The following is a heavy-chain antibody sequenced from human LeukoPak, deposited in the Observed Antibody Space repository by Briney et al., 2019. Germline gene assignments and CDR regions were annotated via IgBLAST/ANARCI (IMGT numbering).Heavy chain of an antibody. CDR2: ISSSSSTI. CDR3: ARDVSGYPH. CDR1: GFTFSRYS. J-gene: IGHJ4*02. V-gene: IGHV3-48*02. D-gene: IGHD5-12*01. Sequence: GGSLRLSCAASGFTFSRYSMNWVRQAPGKGLEWVSYISSSSSTIYYADSVKGRFAISRDNAQNSLYLQMNSLRDDDTAVYYCARDVSGYPHWGQGTLVTVSS.